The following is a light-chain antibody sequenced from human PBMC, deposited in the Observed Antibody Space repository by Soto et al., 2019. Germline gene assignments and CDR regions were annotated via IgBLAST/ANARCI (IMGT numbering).Light chain of an antibody. V-gene: IGKV3-15*01. CDR3: QQYATDPLT. Sequence: ELVMTQSPAALSVSPGERATLSCRASDSVSSNLAWYQQRPGQAPRLVIYGASTRATGIPARFSGGGSGTEFTLTISRLEPEDFVAYYCQQYATDPLTFGGGTKVDI. J-gene: IGKJ4*01. CDR1: DSVSSN. CDR2: GAS.